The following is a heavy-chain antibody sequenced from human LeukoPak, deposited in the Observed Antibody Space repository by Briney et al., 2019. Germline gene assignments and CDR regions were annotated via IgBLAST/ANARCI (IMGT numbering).Heavy chain of an antibody. D-gene: IGHD6-13*01. CDR3: ARDSGIAAAGRVKDYYYYGMDV. CDR1: GGSFSGYY. J-gene: IGHJ6*02. Sequence: SETLSLTCAVYGGSFSGYYWSWIRQPPGKGLEWIGEINHSGSTNYNPSLKSRVTISVDTSKNQFSLKLSSVTAADTAVYYCARDSGIAAAGRVKDYYYYGMDVWGQGTTVTVSS. CDR2: INHSGST. V-gene: IGHV4-34*01.